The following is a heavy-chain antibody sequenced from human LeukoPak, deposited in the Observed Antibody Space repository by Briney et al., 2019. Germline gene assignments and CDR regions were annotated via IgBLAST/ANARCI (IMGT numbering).Heavy chain of an antibody. V-gene: IGHV3-66*02. CDR2: IYSGGGT. CDR3: AGGYSYVHGDYFDY. J-gene: IGHJ4*02. Sequence: GGSLRLSCAASGFTVSSNYMSWVRQAPGKGLEWVSVIYSGGGTYYADSVKGRFTISRDNSKNTLYLQMNSLRAEDTAVYYCAGGYSYVHGDYFDYWGQGTLVTVSS. D-gene: IGHD5-18*01. CDR1: GFTVSSNY.